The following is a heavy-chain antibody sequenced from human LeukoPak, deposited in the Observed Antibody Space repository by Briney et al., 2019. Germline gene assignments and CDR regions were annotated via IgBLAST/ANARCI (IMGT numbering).Heavy chain of an antibody. V-gene: IGHV4-30-4*01. CDR2: IYYSGST. CDR3: ASTDILTGYYQG. D-gene: IGHD3-9*01. CDR1: GGSVSSGDYY. Sequence: SETLSLTCTVSGGSVSSGDYYWSWIRQPPGKGLEWIGYIYYSGSTYYNPSLKSRVTISVDTSKNQFSLKLSSVTAADTAVYYCASTDILTGYYQGWGQGTLVTVSS. J-gene: IGHJ4*02.